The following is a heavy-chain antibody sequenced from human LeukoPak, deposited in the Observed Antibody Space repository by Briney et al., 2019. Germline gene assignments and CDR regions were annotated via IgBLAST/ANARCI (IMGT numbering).Heavy chain of an antibody. Sequence: PGGSLRLSCAASGFTFSSYAMHWVRQAPGKGLEWVAVISYDGSSEYYADSVKGRFAISRDDSKNTLYLQMNSLITEDTAVYYCARGGSSNFGVLLLWGQGTLVTVSS. J-gene: IGHJ4*02. CDR3: ARGGSSNFGVLLL. D-gene: IGHD4-11*01. CDR1: GFTFSSYA. CDR2: ISYDGSSE. V-gene: IGHV3-30*09.